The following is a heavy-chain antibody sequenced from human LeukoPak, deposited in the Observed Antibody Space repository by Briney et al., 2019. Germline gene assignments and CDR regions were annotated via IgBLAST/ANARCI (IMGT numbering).Heavy chain of an antibody. CDR2: INPNSGGT. CDR1: GFTFSSYG. J-gene: IGHJ4*02. Sequence: GGSLRLSCAASGFTFSSYGMHWVRQAPGQGLEWMGWINPNSGGTNYAQKFQGRVTMTRDTSISTAYMELSRLRSDDTAVYYCARARYGQLVLFDYWGQGTLVTVSS. CDR3: ARARYGQLVLFDY. D-gene: IGHD6-13*01. V-gene: IGHV1-2*02.